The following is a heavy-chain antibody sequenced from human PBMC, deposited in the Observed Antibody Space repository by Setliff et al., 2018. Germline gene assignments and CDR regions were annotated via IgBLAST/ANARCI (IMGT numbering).Heavy chain of an antibody. J-gene: IGHJ4*02. CDR3: ARRVRIAVLHLYYFEY. CDR1: GYTFTSYY. V-gene: IGHV1-46*01. Sequence: ASVKVSCKASGYTFTSYYMHWVRQAPGQGLEWMGIINPSGGFTSYAQKFQDRVTMTRDTSTSTVYMELSSLRSEDTAVYYCARRVRIAVLHLYYFEYWGQGTLVTVSS. D-gene: IGHD6-19*01. CDR2: INPSGGFT.